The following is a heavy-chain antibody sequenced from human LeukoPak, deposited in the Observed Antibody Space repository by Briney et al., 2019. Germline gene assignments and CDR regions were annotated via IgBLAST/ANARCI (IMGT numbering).Heavy chain of an antibody. D-gene: IGHD2-15*01. CDR2: IYSSGST. J-gene: IGHJ4*02. V-gene: IGHV4-59*12. CDR3: ARGKGYCSGGSCYKGIFDY. CDR1: GGSISSYY. Sequence: SETLSLTCTVSGGSISSYYWSWIRQPPGKGLEWIGYIYSSGSTNYNPSLKSRLTISVDASKNQFSLKLTSVTAADTAVYYCARGKGYCSGGSCYKGIFDYWGQGTLVTVSS.